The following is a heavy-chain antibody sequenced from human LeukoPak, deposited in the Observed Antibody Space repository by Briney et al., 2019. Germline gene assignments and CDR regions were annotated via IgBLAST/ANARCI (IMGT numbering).Heavy chain of an antibody. J-gene: IGHJ6*03. CDR1: GGTFSSYA. D-gene: IGHD6-6*01. V-gene: IGHV1-69*06. CDR3: ARTADSSSYSFYYYYYMDV. Sequence: SVKVSCKASGGTFSSYAISWVRQAPGQGLEWMGGIIPIFGTANYAQKFQGRVTITADKSTSTAYMELSSLRSEDTAVYYCARTADSSSYSFYYYYYMDVWGKGTTVTVSS. CDR2: IIPIFGTA.